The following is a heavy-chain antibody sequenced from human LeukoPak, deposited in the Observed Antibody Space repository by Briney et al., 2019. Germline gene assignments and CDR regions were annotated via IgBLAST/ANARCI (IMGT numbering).Heavy chain of an antibody. CDR3: ARDLHSSSSLFDY. V-gene: IGHV1-69*13. CDR1: GGTFSSYA. CDR2: IIPIFGTA. J-gene: IGHJ4*02. D-gene: IGHD6-6*01. Sequence: SVKVSCKASGGTFSSYAVSWVRQAPGQGLEWMGGIIPIFGTANYAQKFQGRVTITADESTSTAYMELSSLRSEDTAVYYCARDLHSSSSLFDYWGQGTLVTVSS.